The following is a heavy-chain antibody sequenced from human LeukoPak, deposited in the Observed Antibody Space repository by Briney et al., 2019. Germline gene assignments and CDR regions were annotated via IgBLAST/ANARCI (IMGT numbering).Heavy chain of an antibody. CDR1: GYTFTGYY. J-gene: IGHJ4*02. CDR3: ARNWAPYDSSGYYLFY. Sequence: GASVKVSCKASGYTFTGYYMHWVRQAPGQGLEWMGWINPNSGGTNYAQKFQGGVTMTRDTSISTAYMELSRLRSDDTAVYYCARNWAPYDSSGYYLFYWGQGTLVTVSS. V-gene: IGHV1-2*02. CDR2: INPNSGGT. D-gene: IGHD3-22*01.